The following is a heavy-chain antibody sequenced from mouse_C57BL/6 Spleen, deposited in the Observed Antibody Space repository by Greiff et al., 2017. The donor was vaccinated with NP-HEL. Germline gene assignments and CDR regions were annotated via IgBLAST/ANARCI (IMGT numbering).Heavy chain of an antibody. J-gene: IGHJ1*03. CDR3: AKESYDYDGYFDV. CDR1: GYTFTSYW. Sequence: QVQLQQPGAELVMPGASVKLSCKASGYTFTSYWMHWVKQRPGQGLEWIGEIDPSDSYTNYNQKFKGKSTLTVDKSSSTAYMQLSSLTSEDSAVYYCAKESYDYDGYFDVWGTGTTVTVSS. V-gene: IGHV1-69*01. CDR2: IDPSDSYT. D-gene: IGHD2-4*01.